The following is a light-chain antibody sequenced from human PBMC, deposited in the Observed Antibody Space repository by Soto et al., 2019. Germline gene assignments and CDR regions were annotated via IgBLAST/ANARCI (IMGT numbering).Light chain of an antibody. V-gene: IGKV1-27*01. CDR3: QNYNSAPLT. CDR1: QGISNS. J-gene: IGKJ3*01. CDR2: AAS. Sequence: DIQMTQSPSSLSASLGDTVTISYRASQGISNSLAWFQQKPGRVPQFLIYAASTLQPGVPPRFSGSGSGTDFTLTISSLQPEDVATYYCQNYNSAPLTFGPGTRVDLK.